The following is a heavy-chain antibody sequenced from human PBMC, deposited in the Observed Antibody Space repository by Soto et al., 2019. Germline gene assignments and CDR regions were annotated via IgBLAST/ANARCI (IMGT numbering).Heavy chain of an antibody. CDR1: GYTFTGYY. CDR2: INPNSGGT. J-gene: IGHJ6*02. D-gene: IGHD2-21*02. CDR3: ARDGGDDSNYGMDV. Sequence: GASVKVSCKASGYTFTGYYMHWVRQAPGQGLESMGWINPNSGGTNYAQKFQGRVTMTRDTSISTAYMELSRLRSDDTAVYYCARDGGDDSNYGMDVWGQGTTVTVSS. V-gene: IGHV1-2*02.